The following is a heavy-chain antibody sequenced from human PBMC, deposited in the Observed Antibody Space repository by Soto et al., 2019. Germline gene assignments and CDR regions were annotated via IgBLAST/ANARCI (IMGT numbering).Heavy chain of an antibody. CDR3: ARDYDILTGYYASYYYYGMDV. Sequence: QSGGSLRLSCAASGFTFSSYEMNWVRQAPGKGLEWVSYISSSGSTIYYADSVKGRFTISRDNAKNSLYLQMNSLRAEDTAVYYCARDYDILTGYYASYYYYGMDVWGQGTTVTVSS. V-gene: IGHV3-48*03. D-gene: IGHD3-9*01. CDR1: GFTFSSYE. J-gene: IGHJ6*02. CDR2: ISSSGSTI.